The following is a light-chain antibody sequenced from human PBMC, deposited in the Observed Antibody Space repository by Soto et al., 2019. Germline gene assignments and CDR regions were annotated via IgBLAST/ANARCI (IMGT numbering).Light chain of an antibody. CDR1: QTVAIN. V-gene: IGKV1-39*01. Sequence: IQMTQTPSSLSASVGDRVILTCRASQTVAINLNWYQQKPGKAPKLLMYGASTLQSGVPSRVSGSGSGTDFTLTINGLQPEDFATYYCQQRYDPPLTFGQRTNVEI. J-gene: IGKJ1*01. CDR3: QQRYDPPLT. CDR2: GAS.